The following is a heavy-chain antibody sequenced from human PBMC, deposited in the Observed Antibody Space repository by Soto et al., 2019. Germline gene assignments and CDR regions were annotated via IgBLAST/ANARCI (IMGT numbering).Heavy chain of an antibody. J-gene: IGHJ4*02. Sequence: GGSLRLSCAASGFTVSSNYMSWVRQAPGKGLERVSVIYSGGSTYYADSVKGRFTISRDNSKNTLYLQMNSLRAEDTAVYYCARDYPYYYGSGSYSYYFDYWGQGTLVTVSS. CDR3: ARDYPYYYGSGSYSYYFDY. D-gene: IGHD3-10*01. CDR1: GFTVSSNY. CDR2: IYSGGST. V-gene: IGHV3-66*01.